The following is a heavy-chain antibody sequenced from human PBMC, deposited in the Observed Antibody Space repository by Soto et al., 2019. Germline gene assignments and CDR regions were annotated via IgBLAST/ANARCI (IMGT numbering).Heavy chain of an antibody. J-gene: IGHJ6*03. CDR2: MNPNSGNT. CDR3: ARGLVAEDIVVAPYYYYYYYMDV. CDR1: GYTFTSYD. D-gene: IGHD2-2*01. Sequence: ASVKVSCKASGYTFTSYDINWVRQATGQGLEWMGWMNPNSGNTGYAQKFQGRVTMTRNTSISTAYMELSSLRSEDTAVYYCARGLVAEDIVVAPYYYYYYYMDVWGKGTTVTVSS. V-gene: IGHV1-8*01.